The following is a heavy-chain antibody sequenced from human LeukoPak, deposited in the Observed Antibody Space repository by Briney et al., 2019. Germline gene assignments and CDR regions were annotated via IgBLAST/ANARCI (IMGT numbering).Heavy chain of an antibody. V-gene: IGHV1-46*01. Sequence: GASVTVSCKASGYTFTSYYMHWVRQAPGQGLEWMGIINPNGGSTSYAQKFQGRVTMTRDTSTSTVYMELSSLRSEDTAVYYCAKSGSASRGFDYWGQGTLVTVSS. CDR1: GYTFTSYY. J-gene: IGHJ4*02. CDR2: INPNGGST. CDR3: AKSGSASRGFDY. D-gene: IGHD1-26*01.